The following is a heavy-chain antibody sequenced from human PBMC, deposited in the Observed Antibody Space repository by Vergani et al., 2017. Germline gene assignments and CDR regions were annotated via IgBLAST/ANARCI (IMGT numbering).Heavy chain of an antibody. Sequence: VQLVESGGGLVQPGGSLRLSCAASGFTVSSNYMRWVRQAPGKGLEWVSVIYSGGSTYYADSVKGRFTISRDNSKNALYLQMNSLRAEDTAVYYCARDAPGDFTGYCYYDMDVWGKGTTVTVSS. J-gene: IGHJ6*03. D-gene: IGHD3-16*01. V-gene: IGHV3-53*04. CDR3: ARDAPGDFTGYCYYDMDV. CDR1: GFTVSSNY. CDR2: IYSGGST.